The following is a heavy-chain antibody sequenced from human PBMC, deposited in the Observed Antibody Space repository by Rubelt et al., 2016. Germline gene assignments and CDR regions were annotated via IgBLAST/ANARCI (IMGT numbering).Heavy chain of an antibody. CDR2: ISGSGGST. J-gene: IGHJ3*02. D-gene: IGHD6-13*01. V-gene: IGHV3-23*01. CDR3: AKGSIAAAGDDAFDI. Sequence: LEWVSAISGSGGSTYYADSVKGRFTISRDNSKNTLYLQMNSLRAEDTALYYCAKGSIAAAGDDAFDIWGQGTMVTVSS.